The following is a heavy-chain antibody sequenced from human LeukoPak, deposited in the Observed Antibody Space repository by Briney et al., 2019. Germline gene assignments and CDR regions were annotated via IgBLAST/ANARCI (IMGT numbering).Heavy chain of an antibody. CDR1: GFTFSSYG. CDR2: ISYDGSNK. Sequence: GGSLRLSCAASGFTFSSYGMHWVRQAPGEGLEWVAVISYDGSNKYYADSVKGRFTISRDNSKNTLYLQMNSLRAEDTAVYYCAKDANPWLQTDYWGQGTLVTVSS. D-gene: IGHD5-24*01. J-gene: IGHJ4*02. V-gene: IGHV3-30*18. CDR3: AKDANPWLQTDY.